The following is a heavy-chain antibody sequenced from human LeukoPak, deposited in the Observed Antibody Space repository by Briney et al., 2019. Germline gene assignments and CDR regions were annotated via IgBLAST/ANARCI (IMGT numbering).Heavy chain of an antibody. J-gene: IGHJ4*02. V-gene: IGHV4-39*07. CDR3: ARASGSGSYTGIYYFDY. Sequence: PSETLSLTCTVSGDSIRSNNYYWGWIRQPPGKGLEWIGSIYDTGSTFYNPSLKSRVTISVDTSKNQFSLKLSSVTAADTAVYYCARASGSGSYTGIYYFDYWGQGTLVTVSS. CDR2: IYDTGST. CDR1: GDSIRSNNYY. D-gene: IGHD3-10*01.